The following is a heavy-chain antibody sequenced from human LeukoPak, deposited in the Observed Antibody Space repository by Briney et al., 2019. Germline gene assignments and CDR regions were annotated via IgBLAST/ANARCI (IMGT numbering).Heavy chain of an antibody. D-gene: IGHD2-21*02. V-gene: IGHV4-39*01. CDR2: IHYTGST. CDR1: GGSIRSTYYL. J-gene: IGHJ4*02. Sequence: PSETLSLTCTVSGGSIRSTYYLWGWIRQPPGKGLEWIGSIHYTGSTNYNPSLKSRVTISVDTSKNQFSLNLTPVTAADTAVYYCARHGHHGDHDYWGQGTLVTVSS. CDR3: ARHGHHGDHDY.